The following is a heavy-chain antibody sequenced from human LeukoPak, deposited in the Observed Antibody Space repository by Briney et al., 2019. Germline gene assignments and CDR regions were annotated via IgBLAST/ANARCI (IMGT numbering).Heavy chain of an antibody. D-gene: IGHD2/OR15-2a*01. CDR3: ARRSMRRYYYYMDV. Sequence: GGSLRLSCAASGFTFSSYWMSWVRQAPGKRLEWVANIKQDGSEKYYVDSVKGHFTISRDNAKNSLYLQMNSLRAEDTAVYYCARRSMRRYYYYMDVWGKGTTVTISS. CDR1: GFTFSSYW. V-gene: IGHV3-7*01. CDR2: IKQDGSEK. J-gene: IGHJ6*03.